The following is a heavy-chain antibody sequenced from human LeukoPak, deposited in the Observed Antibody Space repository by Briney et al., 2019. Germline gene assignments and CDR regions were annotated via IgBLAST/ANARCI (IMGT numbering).Heavy chain of an antibody. D-gene: IGHD3-10*01. CDR1: GFTFSSYG. Sequence: PGGSLRLSCAASGFTFSSYGMHWVRQAPGKGLEWVAVISYDGSNKYYADSVKGRFTISRDNSKNTLYLQMNSLRVEDTAVYYCAKLSLSGRSQSADYWGQGTLVTVSS. CDR2: ISYDGSNK. V-gene: IGHV3-30*18. CDR3: AKLSLSGRSQSADY. J-gene: IGHJ4*02.